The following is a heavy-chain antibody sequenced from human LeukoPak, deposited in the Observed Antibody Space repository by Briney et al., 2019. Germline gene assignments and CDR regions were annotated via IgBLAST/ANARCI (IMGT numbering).Heavy chain of an antibody. J-gene: IGHJ4*02. Sequence: GGSLRLSCAASGFTFTSYTMNWVRQAPGKGLEWVSSITSGSSYIYYADSVKGRFTISRDNAKNSLYLQMTSLRVEDTAVYYCTKTYGHFDDWGQGTLVTVSS. V-gene: IGHV3-21*01. CDR2: ITSGSSYI. CDR3: TKTYGHFDD. CDR1: GFTFTSYT. D-gene: IGHD4-17*01.